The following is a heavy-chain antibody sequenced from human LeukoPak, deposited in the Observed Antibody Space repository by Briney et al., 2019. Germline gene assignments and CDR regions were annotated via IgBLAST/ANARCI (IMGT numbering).Heavy chain of an antibody. J-gene: IGHJ4*02. CDR3: AKVGSSWHFDY. Sequence: GGSLRLSCAASGFTFSSYAMHWVRQAPGKGLEDVSSITSNGGSTYYANSVKGRFTMSRDNSKNTLYLQMGSLRAEDMAVYYCAKVGSSWHFDYWGLGTRVTVSS. D-gene: IGHD6-13*01. CDR1: GFTFSSYA. V-gene: IGHV3-64*01. CDR2: ITSNGGST.